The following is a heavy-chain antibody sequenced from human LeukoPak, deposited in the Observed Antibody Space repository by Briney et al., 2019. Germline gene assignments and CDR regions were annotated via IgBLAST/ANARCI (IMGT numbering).Heavy chain of an antibody. D-gene: IGHD3-22*01. V-gene: IGHV3-20*03. Sequence: PGGSLRLSFAASGFTFDDYGMSWVRQAPGKGLEWGSGINCNGGSTGYADSVKGRFTISRDNAKNSLYLQMNSLRAEDTALYYCARVSGLGSYYDSSGYPDYWGQGTLVTVSS. CDR2: INCNGGST. CDR1: GFTFDDYG. CDR3: ARVSGLGSYYDSSGYPDY. J-gene: IGHJ4*02.